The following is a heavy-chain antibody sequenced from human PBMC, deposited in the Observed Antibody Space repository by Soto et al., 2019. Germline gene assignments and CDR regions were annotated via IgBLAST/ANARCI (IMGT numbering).Heavy chain of an antibody. CDR1: GFTFSTYG. V-gene: IGHV3-33*01. CDR2: IWHDGGVK. D-gene: IGHD1-26*01. J-gene: IGHJ4*02. Sequence: GGSLRLSCAAAGFTFSTYGIHWVRQAPGKGLEWVAVIWHDGGVKHYADSVKGRFTISRDNFKNTLYLEMNSLRVEDTAVYYCARAVGPFDYWGQGTLVTVSS. CDR3: ARAVGPFDY.